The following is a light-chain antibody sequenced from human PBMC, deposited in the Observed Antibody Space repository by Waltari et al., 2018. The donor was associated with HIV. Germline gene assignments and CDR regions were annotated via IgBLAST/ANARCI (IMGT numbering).Light chain of an antibody. J-gene: IGLJ2*01. CDR2: EVS. V-gene: IGLV2-14*01. CDR1: SSDVGGYNY. Sequence: QSALTQPASVSGSPGQSITISCTGTSSDVGGYNYVSWYQQHPGKAPKHMIYEVSNRPSGVSNRVSGSKSGNTASLTTSGLQAEDEADYYCSSYTSSSTPVVFGGGTKLTVL. CDR3: SSYTSSSTPVV.